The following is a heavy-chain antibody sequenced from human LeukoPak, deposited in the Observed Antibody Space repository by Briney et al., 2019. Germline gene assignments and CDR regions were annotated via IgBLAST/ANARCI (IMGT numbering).Heavy chain of an antibody. Sequence: GGSLRLSCAASGFTFSSYAMNWARQAPGKGLEWVSVIGGNGGSTDYADSVKGRFTISRDNSRNTLYLQMNSLRAEDTAIYYYAKSPPHYYDSSGSHFDLWGQGTLVTVSS. CDR2: IGGNGGST. CDR1: GFTFSSYA. CDR3: AKSPPHYYDSSGSHFDL. J-gene: IGHJ4*02. V-gene: IGHV3-23*01. D-gene: IGHD3-22*01.